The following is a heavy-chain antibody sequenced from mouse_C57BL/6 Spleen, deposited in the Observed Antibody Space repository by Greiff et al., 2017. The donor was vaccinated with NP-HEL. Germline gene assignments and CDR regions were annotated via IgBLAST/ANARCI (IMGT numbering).Heavy chain of an antibody. V-gene: IGHV1-39*01. CDR1: GYSFTDYN. J-gene: IGHJ2*01. Sequence: VQLQQSGPELVKPGASVKISCKASGYSFTDYNMNWVKQSTGKSLEWIGVINPNYGTTSYNQKFKGKATLTVDQSSSTAYMQLNSLTSEDSAVYYCARSKGSNWAYYFDYWGKGTTLTVSS. D-gene: IGHD4-1*01. CDR2: INPNYGTT. CDR3: ARSKGSNWAYYFDY.